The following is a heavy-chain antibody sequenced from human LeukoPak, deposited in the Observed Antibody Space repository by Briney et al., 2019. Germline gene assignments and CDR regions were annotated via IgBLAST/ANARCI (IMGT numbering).Heavy chain of an antibody. CDR2: ISYSGST. J-gene: IGHJ4*02. D-gene: IGHD2-15*01. V-gene: IGHV4-39*07. CDR3: ARSFGGAARIFDY. Sequence: SETLSLTCTVSGGSISSSNYYWGWIRQPPGKGLEWVGSISYSGSTYYNPSLESRVIISVDTSKNQFSLKLSSVTAADTAVYYCARSFGGAARIFDYWGQGTLVTVSS. CDR1: GGSISSSNYY.